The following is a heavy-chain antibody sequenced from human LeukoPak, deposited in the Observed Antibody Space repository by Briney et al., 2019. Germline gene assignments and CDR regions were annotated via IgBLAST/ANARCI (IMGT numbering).Heavy chain of an antibody. Sequence: GGSLRLSCAASGFTFSDYYMSWIRQAPGKGLEGVSYISSSGSTIYYADSVKGRFTISRDNAKNSLYLQMNSLRAEDTAVYYCARDLKLWGQIAAALLSRLDYWGQGTLVTVSS. CDR2: ISSSGSTI. D-gene: IGHD6-13*01. V-gene: IGHV3-11*04. J-gene: IGHJ4*02. CDR3: ARDLKLWGQIAAALLSRLDY. CDR1: GFTFSDYY.